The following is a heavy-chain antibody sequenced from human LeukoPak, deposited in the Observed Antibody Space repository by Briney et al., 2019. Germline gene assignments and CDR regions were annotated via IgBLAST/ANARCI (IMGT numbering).Heavy chain of an antibody. V-gene: IGHV4-59*08. D-gene: IGHD5-18*01. CDR3: ARHEGYSYAFAY. CDR1: GGSISSYY. Sequence: PSGTLSLTCTVSGGSISSYYWSWIRQPPGKGLEWIGYIYYSGSTNYNASLKSRLTISADTSKNQFSLKLSSVTAADTAVYFCARHEGYSYAFAYWGQGTLVTVSS. J-gene: IGHJ4*02. CDR2: IYYSGST.